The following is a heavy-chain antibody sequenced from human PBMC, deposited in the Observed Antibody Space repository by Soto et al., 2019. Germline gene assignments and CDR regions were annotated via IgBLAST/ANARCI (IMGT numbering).Heavy chain of an antibody. Sequence: QVQLVQSGAEVKKPGASVKVSCKASGYTFTSYDINWVRQATGQGLEWMGWMNPNSGNTGYAQKFQGRVTMTRNTSISTAYMELSSLRSADTAVYYCARKHLYYYYYGMDVWGQGTTVTVSS. CDR3: ARKHLYYYYYGMDV. J-gene: IGHJ6*02. V-gene: IGHV1-8*01. CDR2: MNPNSGNT. CDR1: GYTFTSYD.